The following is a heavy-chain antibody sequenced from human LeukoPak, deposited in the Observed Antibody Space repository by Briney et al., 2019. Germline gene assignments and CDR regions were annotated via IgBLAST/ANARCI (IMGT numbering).Heavy chain of an antibody. J-gene: IGHJ6*03. Sequence: SETLSLTCTVSGGSISSSNYYWGWIRQPPGKGLEWIGSIYYSGSTYYNPSLKSRVTISVDTSKNQFSLKLSSVTAADTAVYYCARGRGDYSSSWYYYYYMDVWGKGTTVTVSS. D-gene: IGHD6-13*01. CDR2: IYYSGST. CDR1: GGSISSSNYY. V-gene: IGHV4-39*01. CDR3: ARGRGDYSSSWYYYYYMDV.